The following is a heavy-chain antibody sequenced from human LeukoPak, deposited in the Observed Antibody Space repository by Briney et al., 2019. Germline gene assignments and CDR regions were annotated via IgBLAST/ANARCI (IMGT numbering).Heavy chain of an antibody. J-gene: IGHJ6*03. CDR3: ARGQKFIAVALYYYYYMDV. CDR2: MNPNSGTT. D-gene: IGHD6-19*01. V-gene: IGHV1-8*03. Sequence: ASVKVSCRTSGYTFTSYDINWVRQATGQGLERMGWMNPNSGTTGYAPKFQGRVTITRNTSISTAYMELSSLRSEDTAVYFCARGQKFIAVALYYYYYMDVWGKGTTVTVSS. CDR1: GYTFTSYD.